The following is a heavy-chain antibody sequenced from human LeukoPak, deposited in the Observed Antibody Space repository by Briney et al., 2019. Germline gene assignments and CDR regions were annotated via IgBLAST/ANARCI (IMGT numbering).Heavy chain of an antibody. D-gene: IGHD1-1*01. V-gene: IGHV3-23*01. Sequence: PGGSMRLSCAASGFTFSSYAMSWVRQAPGKGLEWVSAISGSGGSTYYADSVKGRFTISRDNSKNTLYMQMNSLRAEDTAVYYCAKTSETGTTYYFDYWGQGTLVTVSS. CDR1: GFTFSSYA. CDR2: ISGSGGST. J-gene: IGHJ4*02. CDR3: AKTSETGTTYYFDY.